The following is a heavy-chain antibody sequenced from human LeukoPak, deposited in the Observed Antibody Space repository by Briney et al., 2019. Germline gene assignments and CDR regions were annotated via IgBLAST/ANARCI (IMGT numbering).Heavy chain of an antibody. CDR2: ISSSSSYI. J-gene: IGHJ3*02. D-gene: IGHD2-2*01. Sequence: GGSLRLSCAASGFTFSSYSMNWVRQAPGKGLEWVASISSSSSYIYYADSVKGRFTISRDNAKNSLYLQMNSLRAEDTAVYYCASGDIVVVPTSTDDAFDIWGQGTMVTVSS. CDR1: GFTFSSYS. V-gene: IGHV3-21*01. CDR3: ASGDIVVVPTSTDDAFDI.